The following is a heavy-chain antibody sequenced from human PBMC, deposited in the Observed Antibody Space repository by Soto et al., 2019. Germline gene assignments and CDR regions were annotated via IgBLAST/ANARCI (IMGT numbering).Heavy chain of an antibody. CDR3: ARDRRGSYGRFDAFDI. V-gene: IGHV1-69*13. Sequence: GASVKVSCKASGYTFTSYDINWVRQATGQGLEWMGGIIPIFGTANYAQKFQGRVTITADESTSTAYMELSSLRSEDTAVYYCARDRRGSYGRFDAFDIWGQGTMVTVSS. D-gene: IGHD1-26*01. J-gene: IGHJ3*02. CDR1: GYTFTSYD. CDR2: IIPIFGTA.